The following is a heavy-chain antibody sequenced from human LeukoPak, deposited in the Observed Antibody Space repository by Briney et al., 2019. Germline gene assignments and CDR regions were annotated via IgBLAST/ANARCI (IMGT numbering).Heavy chain of an antibody. Sequence: ASVKVSCKVSGYTLTELSMHCVRQAPGKGLEWMGGFDAEDGKTMYAQKFQGRVTMTEDTSTDTAYMELSSLRSEDTAVYYCAIDYHSFRTRPDFDYWGQGTLVTVSS. D-gene: IGHD2-2*01. CDR2: FDAEDGKT. CDR3: AIDYHSFRTRPDFDY. J-gene: IGHJ4*02. CDR1: GYTLTELS. V-gene: IGHV1-24*01.